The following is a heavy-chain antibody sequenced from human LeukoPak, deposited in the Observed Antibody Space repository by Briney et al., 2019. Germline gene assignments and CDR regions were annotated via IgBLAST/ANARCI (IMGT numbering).Heavy chain of an antibody. CDR3: AKVQLFGSYYSRGVDY. CDR2: ISGSGGST. Sequence: PGGSLRLSCAASGFTFSSYGMSWVRQAPGKGLEWVSAISGSGGSTYYADSVKGRFTISRDNSKNTLYLQMNSLRAEDTAVYYCAKVQLFGSYYSRGVDYWGQGTLVTVSS. J-gene: IGHJ4*02. D-gene: IGHD1-26*01. V-gene: IGHV3-23*01. CDR1: GFTFSSYG.